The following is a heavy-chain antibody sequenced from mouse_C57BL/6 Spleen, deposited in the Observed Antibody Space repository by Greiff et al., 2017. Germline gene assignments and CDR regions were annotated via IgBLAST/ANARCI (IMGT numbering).Heavy chain of an antibody. V-gene: IGHV1-54*01. D-gene: IGHD1-1*01. CDR2: INPGSGGT. CDR3: ARYRGVNYYEGFAY. CDR1: GYAFTNYL. J-gene: IGHJ3*01. Sequence: QVQLQQSGAELVRPGTSVKVSCKASGYAFTNYLIEWVKQRPGQGLEWIGVINPGSGGTNYNEKFKGKATLTADKSSSTAYMQLSSLTSEDSAVYFCARYRGVNYYEGFAYWGQGTLVTVSA.